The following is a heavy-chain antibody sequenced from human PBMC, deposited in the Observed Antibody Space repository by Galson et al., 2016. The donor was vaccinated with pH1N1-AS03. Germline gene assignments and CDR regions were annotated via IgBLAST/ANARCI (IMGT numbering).Heavy chain of an antibody. V-gene: IGHV3-7*01. J-gene: IGHJ5*02. CDR1: GFTFNTYW. CDR3: ASAIAAAGSS. Sequence: SLRLSCAASGFTFNTYWMHWARQAPGKGLEWVANIKQDGSEKYYVDSVKGRFTISRDNAKNSLYLQMNSLRAEDTAVYYCASAIAAAGSSWGQGTLVTVSS. D-gene: IGHD6-13*01. CDR2: IKQDGSEK.